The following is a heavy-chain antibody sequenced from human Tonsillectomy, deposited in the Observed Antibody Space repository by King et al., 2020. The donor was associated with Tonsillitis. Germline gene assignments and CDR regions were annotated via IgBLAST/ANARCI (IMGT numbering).Heavy chain of an antibody. D-gene: IGHD7-27*01. J-gene: IGHJ4*02. V-gene: IGHV3-33*05. CDR1: GFTFSSYG. CDR2: ISYDGSNK. Sequence: VQLVESGGGVVQPGRSLRLSCAASGFTFSSYGMHWVRQAPGKGLEWVAVISYDGSNKYYADSVKGRFTISRDNSKNTLYLQMNSLRAEDTAVYYCGRLTGFDYWGQGTLVTVSS. CDR3: GRLTGFDY.